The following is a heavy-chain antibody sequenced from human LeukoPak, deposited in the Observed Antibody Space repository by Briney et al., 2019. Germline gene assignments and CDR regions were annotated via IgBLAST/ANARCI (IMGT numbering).Heavy chain of an antibody. V-gene: IGHV3-7*04. D-gene: IGHD3-3*01. J-gene: IGHJ6*03. CDR3: ARGDYDFWSGYQKNYYYYMDV. Sequence: GGSLRLSCAASGFTFSSYWMSWVRQAPGKGLEWVANIKQDGSEKYYVDSVKGRFTISRDNAKNTLYLQMNSLRAEDTAVYYCARGDYDFWSGYQKNYYYYMDVWGKGTTVTVSS. CDR2: IKQDGSEK. CDR1: GFTFSSYW.